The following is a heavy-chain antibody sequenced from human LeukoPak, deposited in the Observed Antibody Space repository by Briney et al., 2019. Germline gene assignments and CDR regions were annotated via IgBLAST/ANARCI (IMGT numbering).Heavy chain of an antibody. Sequence: ASVKVSCKVSGYTLTELSMHWVRQAPGKGLEWMGGFDPEDGETIYAQKFQGRVTMTEDTSTDTAYMELSSLRSEDTAVYYCATDSSGGDLKWGYYFDYWGQGTLVTVSS. V-gene: IGHV1-24*01. CDR1: GYTLTELS. CDR3: ATDSSGGDLKWGYYFDY. CDR2: FDPEDGET. D-gene: IGHD1-26*01. J-gene: IGHJ4*02.